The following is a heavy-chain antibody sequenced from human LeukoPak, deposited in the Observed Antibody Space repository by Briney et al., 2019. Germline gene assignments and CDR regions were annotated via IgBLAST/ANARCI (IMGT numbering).Heavy chain of an antibody. Sequence: SETLSLTCTVSGGSISSYYWSWIRQPAGKGLEWIGRIYTSGSTYYNPSLKSRVTMSVDTSNNLFSLRLSSVTAADTAVYYCARETRHYYDGTDYYYYIDYWGQGTLVTVSS. CDR1: GGSISSYY. CDR3: ARETRHYYDGTDYYYYIDY. V-gene: IGHV4-4*07. CDR2: IYTSGST. D-gene: IGHD3-22*01. J-gene: IGHJ4*02.